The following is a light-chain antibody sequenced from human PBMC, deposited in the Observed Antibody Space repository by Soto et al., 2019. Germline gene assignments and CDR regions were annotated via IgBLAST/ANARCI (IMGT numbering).Light chain of an antibody. Sequence: DLQLTPTPPTLSGSVRDEVTITCRASRTISRWLAWYQQKPGRAPKLLIYDASTLESGVPSRFSGSGSETEFTLTISRLQPDDFATYFCHSRAFGQGTRLEIK. CDR1: RTISRW. J-gene: IGKJ5*01. CDR3: HSRA. V-gene: IGKV1-5*01. CDR2: DAS.